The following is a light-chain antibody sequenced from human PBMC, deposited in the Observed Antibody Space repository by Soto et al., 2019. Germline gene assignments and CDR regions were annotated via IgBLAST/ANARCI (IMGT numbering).Light chain of an antibody. Sequence: VMTQSPATRSVRPRVSANLSCRASQSVNIYLAWYQQKPGQAPRLLIFGASYRATGIPARFSGSGSGTEFNLIISSPQPADFAGYFCQQYDDWPRLTLGGGTRLEIK. V-gene: IGKV3D-15*01. CDR2: GAS. CDR3: QQYDDWPRLT. J-gene: IGKJ5*01. CDR1: QSVNIY.